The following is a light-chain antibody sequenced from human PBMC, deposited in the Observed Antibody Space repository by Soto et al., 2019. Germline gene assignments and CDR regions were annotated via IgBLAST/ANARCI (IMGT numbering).Light chain of an antibody. Sequence: DIQMTQSPSTLSSSVGDRVTLTCRASQSINRWLAWYQQKPGKAPNLLIYDASSLESGVPSRFRGSGSGTEFTLTISSLKPDDFETYHCQQYDSYSPTFGQGTKVDIK. CDR1: QSINRW. V-gene: IGKV1-5*01. CDR2: DAS. J-gene: IGKJ1*01. CDR3: QQYDSYSPT.